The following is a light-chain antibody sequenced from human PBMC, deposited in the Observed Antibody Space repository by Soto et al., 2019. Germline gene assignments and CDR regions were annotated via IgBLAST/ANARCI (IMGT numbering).Light chain of an antibody. CDR2: AAS. CDR3: QHYYDWYPT. V-gene: IGKV3-15*01. CDR1: QRVSSY. J-gene: IGKJ3*01. Sequence: EIVVTQSPATLSLSPGERGTLSCRASQRVSSYLAWYQQQPGQAASHLLYAASTRVNGIPARFSGSGSGTALTLTISSLQSADFVVYYCQHYYDWYPTFGPGTKVDIK.